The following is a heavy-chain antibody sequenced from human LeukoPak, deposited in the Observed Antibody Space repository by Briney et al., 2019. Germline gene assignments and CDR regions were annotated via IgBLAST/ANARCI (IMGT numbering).Heavy chain of an antibody. J-gene: IGHJ5*02. D-gene: IGHD3-9*01. CDR3: ARANSVLRYFDWFED. CDR2: IYTSGST. V-gene: IGHV4-4*09. CDR1: GGSISSYY. Sequence: SETLSLTCTVSGGSISSYYWSWIRQPPGKGLEWIGYIYTSGSTNYDPSLKSRVTISVDTSKNQFSLKLSSVTAADTAVYYCARANSVLRYFDWFEDWGQGTLVTVSS.